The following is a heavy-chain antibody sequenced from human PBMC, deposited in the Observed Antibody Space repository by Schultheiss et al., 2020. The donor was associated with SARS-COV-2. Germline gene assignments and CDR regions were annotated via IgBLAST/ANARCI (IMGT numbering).Heavy chain of an antibody. D-gene: IGHD4-11*01. Sequence: GGSLRLSCAASGFTFSSYAMSWVRQATGKGLEWVSAISGSGGSTYYADSVKGRFTISRDNSKNTLYLQMNSLRAEDTAVYYCARDYSNEGDYFDYWGQGTLVTVSS. CDR1: GFTFSSYA. CDR2: ISGSGGST. CDR3: ARDYSNEGDYFDY. V-gene: IGHV3-23*01. J-gene: IGHJ4*02.